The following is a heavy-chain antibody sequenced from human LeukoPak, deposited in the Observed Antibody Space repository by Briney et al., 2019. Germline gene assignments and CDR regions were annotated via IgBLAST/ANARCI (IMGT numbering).Heavy chain of an antibody. CDR3: ARGLYDGDY. CDR2: ISVHNGNT. V-gene: IGHV1-18*01. D-gene: IGHD3-22*01. Sequence: ASVKVSCKASGYTFTYFGLSWVRQAPGQGLEWLGSISVHNGNTKYAPKFQGRVTITTDTSTSTAYLELRRLRPDDTAVYYCARGLYDGDYWGQGSLVTVSS. J-gene: IGHJ4*02. CDR1: GYTFTYFG.